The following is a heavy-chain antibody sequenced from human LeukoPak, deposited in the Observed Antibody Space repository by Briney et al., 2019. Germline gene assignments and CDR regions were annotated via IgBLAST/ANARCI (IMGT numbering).Heavy chain of an antibody. CDR3: ARARYSSNWYEEVIDY. CDR2: ISAYNGNT. J-gene: IGHJ4*02. Sequence: ASVKVSCKASGYTFTNFGISWVRQAPGQGLEWMGWISAYNGNTNYAQKLQGRVTMTTDTSTSTAYMELRSLRSDDTAVYYCARARYSSNWYEEVIDYWGQGTLVTVSS. CDR1: GYTFTNFG. D-gene: IGHD6-13*01. V-gene: IGHV1-18*01.